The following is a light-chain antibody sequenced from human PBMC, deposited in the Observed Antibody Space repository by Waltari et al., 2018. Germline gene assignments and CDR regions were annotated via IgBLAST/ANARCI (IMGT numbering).Light chain of an antibody. V-gene: IGKV1-NL1*01. Sequence: DIQMTQSPSSLSASVGDGVTITCRASRVIANSLAWYQQEPGKAPKLLIYAASYLESGVPPRFSGSGSGTVYTLTISSLQPEDFATYYCQHYYNVPPYSFGQGTKLEIK. J-gene: IGKJ2*01. CDR1: RVIANS. CDR2: AAS. CDR3: QHYYNVPPYS.